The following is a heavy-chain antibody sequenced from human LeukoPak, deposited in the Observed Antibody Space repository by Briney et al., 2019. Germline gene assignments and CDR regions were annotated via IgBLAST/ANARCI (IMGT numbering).Heavy chain of an antibody. CDR2: IISSGDST. V-gene: IGHV3-23*01. D-gene: IGHD4-23*01. CDR1: GSTFSSYA. Sequence: GGSLRLSCAASGSTFSSYAMSCVRQAPGKGLEWVSAIISSGDSTYYADSVKGRFTISRDNSKNTLHLQMNSLRAEDTAVYYCAKIKDAVVTLNYFDYWGQGTLVTVSS. CDR3: AKIKDAVVTLNYFDY. J-gene: IGHJ4*02.